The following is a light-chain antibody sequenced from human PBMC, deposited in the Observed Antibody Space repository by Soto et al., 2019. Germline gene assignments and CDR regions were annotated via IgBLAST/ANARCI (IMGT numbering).Light chain of an antibody. CDR1: ESVSSH. V-gene: IGKV3-15*01. J-gene: IGKJ1*01. CDR3: QQYNNWPRWT. CDR2: GAS. Sequence: EIVMTQFPATLSVSPGERATLSCRASESVSSHLAWYQQKPGQAPRFLIYGASTRATGIPDRFSGSGSGTEFTLTISSLRPEDSAVYFCQQYNNWPRWTFGPGTKVEI.